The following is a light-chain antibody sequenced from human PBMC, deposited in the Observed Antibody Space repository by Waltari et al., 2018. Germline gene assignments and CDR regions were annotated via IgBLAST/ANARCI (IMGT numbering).Light chain of an antibody. V-gene: IGLV3-19*01. J-gene: IGLJ2*01. CDR2: DQN. CDR1: SLRSYY. CDR3: HSRDGSGSGGS. Sequence: SSELTQDPAVSVAMGQTVTITCQGNSLRSYYASWYQQRPGQAPILVRYDQNTRPSGVPYRCPGSRSDNTASLTITGAQAEDDASDYFHSRDGSGSGGSFGGGTKLTVL.